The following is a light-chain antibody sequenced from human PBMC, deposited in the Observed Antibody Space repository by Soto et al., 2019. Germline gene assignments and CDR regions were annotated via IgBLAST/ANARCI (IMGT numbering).Light chain of an antibody. CDR2: DVT. V-gene: IGLV2-14*03. Sequence: QSVLTQPASVSGSPGQSITISCTGTSSDIGGYNYVSWYQQHPGNAPKLMIYDVTDRPSGVSNRFSGSKSGNTASLTISGLQAEDEADYYCSSYAISGTLFGGGTQLTVL. CDR3: SSYAISGTL. CDR1: SSDIGGYNY. J-gene: IGLJ3*02.